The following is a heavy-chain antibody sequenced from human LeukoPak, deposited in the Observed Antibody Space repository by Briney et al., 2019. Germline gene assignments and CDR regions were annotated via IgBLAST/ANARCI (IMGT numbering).Heavy chain of an antibody. J-gene: IGHJ3*02. V-gene: IGHV3-30*03. Sequence: GGSLRLSCAASGFTFSSYGMHWVRQAPGKGLEWVAVISYDGSNKYYADSVKGRFTISRDNSKNTLYLQMNSLRAEDTAVYYCARDQPTLDAFDIWGQGTMVTVSS. CDR1: GFTFSSYG. CDR3: ARDQPTLDAFDI. CDR2: ISYDGSNK.